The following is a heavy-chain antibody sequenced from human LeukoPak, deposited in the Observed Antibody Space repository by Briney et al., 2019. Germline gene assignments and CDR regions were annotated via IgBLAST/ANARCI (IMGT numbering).Heavy chain of an antibody. CDR3: ARTRYDFWSGYEDYYYYGMDV. V-gene: IGHV1-69*13. CDR1: GGTFSSYA. J-gene: IGHJ6*02. D-gene: IGHD3-3*01. CDR2: IIPIFGTA. Sequence: SVKVSCKASGGTFSSYAISWVRQAPGQGLEWMGGIIPIFGTANYAQKFQGRVTITADESTSTAYMELSSLRSEDTAVYYCARTRYDFWSGYEDYYYYGMDVWGQGTTVTVSS.